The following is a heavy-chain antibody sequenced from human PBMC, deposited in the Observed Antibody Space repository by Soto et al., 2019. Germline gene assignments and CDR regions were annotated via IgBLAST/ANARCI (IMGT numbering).Heavy chain of an antibody. Sequence: LSLTCTVSGGSISSGGYYWSWIRQHPGKGLEWIGYIYYSGSTYYNPSLKSRVTISVDTSKNQFSLKLISVTAADTAVYYCASGTVGYCSGGSCYAGNWFDPWGQGTLVTVS. CDR2: IYYSGST. CDR3: ASGTVGYCSGGSCYAGNWFDP. J-gene: IGHJ5*02. D-gene: IGHD2-15*01. CDR1: GGSISSGGYY. V-gene: IGHV4-31*03.